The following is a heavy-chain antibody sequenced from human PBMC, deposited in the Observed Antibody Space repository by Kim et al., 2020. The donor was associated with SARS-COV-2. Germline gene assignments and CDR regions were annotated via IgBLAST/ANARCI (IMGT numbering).Heavy chain of an antibody. J-gene: IGHJ4*02. CDR3: ARSGGEQFGAMNDY. V-gene: IGHV1-46*01. D-gene: IGHD3-16*01. CDR1: GYTFSSYY. CDR2: INPSSGKT. Sequence: ASVKVSCKASGYTFSSYYMHWVRQAPGQGLEWMGTINPSSGKTSNTQKFQGRLTMTRDTSTSTVYMELSSLRSDDTAVYYCARSGGEQFGAMNDYWGQGTLVTVSS.